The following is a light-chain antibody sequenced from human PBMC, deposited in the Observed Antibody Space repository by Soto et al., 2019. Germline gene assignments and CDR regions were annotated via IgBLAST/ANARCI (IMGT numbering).Light chain of an antibody. J-gene: IGKJ5*01. CDR3: QQYDNFPRAIN. CDR2: ATS. V-gene: IGKV1-6*01. Sequence: AIQITQFPSSLPASVGDRVTITFGAIQDIRSDLGWYQQRPGKAPKLLIYATSSLQSGVPSRFSGSGSGTDFTLTISSLQPEDIATYYCQQYDNFPRAINFGQGTRLEIK. CDR1: QDIRSD.